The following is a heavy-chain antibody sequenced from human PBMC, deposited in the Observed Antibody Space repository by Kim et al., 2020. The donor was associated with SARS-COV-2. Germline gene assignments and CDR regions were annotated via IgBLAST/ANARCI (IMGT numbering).Heavy chain of an antibody. J-gene: IGHJ3*01. Sequence: SETLSLTCTVSGGSISSGDYCCSWSRQPPGKVLEWIGYIYYSGTTYYTPSLRRRITLADNTTNKHSSLQLTATAAATTAEYCSRGGRMMFVWGIGVFVWG. CDR1: GGSISSGDYC. V-gene: IGHV4-30-4*02. CDR3: RGGRMMFVWGIGVFV. CDR2: IYYSGTT. D-gene: IGHD3-16*01.